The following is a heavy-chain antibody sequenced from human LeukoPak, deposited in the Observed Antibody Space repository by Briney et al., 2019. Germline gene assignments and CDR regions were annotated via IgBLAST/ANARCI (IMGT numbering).Heavy chain of an antibody. J-gene: IGHJ4*02. V-gene: IGHV3-30*03. CDR1: GFPFHDHG. CDR3: AREAAWGQWYFDL. Sequence: GTLRLSCVDSGFPFHDHGIQWVRQAPGKGLEWVAVIASDGGAKVYADFVKGRFTLSRDNSKNTVFLQMNSLSVEDTAVYYCAREAAWGQWYFDLWGQGAPVTVSS. D-gene: IGHD6-19*01. CDR2: IASDGGAK.